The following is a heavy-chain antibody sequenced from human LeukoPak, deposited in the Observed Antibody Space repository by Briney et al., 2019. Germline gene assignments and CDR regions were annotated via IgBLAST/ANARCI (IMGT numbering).Heavy chain of an antibody. CDR3: ASPYCSSTSCYPSYYYYGMDV. Sequence: GGSLRLSCAASGFTFSSYAMHWVRQAPGKGLEWVAVISYDGSNKYYADSVKGRFTISRDNSKNTLYLQMNSLRAEDTAVYYCASPYCSSTSCYPSYYYYGMDVWGQGTAVIVSS. D-gene: IGHD2-2*01. CDR1: GFTFSSYA. J-gene: IGHJ6*02. V-gene: IGHV3-30-3*01. CDR2: ISYDGSNK.